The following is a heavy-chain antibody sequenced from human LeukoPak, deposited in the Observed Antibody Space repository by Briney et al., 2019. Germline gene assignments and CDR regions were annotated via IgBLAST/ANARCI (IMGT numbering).Heavy chain of an antibody. Sequence: SETPSLTCAVSGLSISSGSYWGWIRPPPGEGVEWVGSIYHSGTYYNPSLESRVTISVDTPKNQFSLQLSSVTAADTAVYYCARGDNYYDSSGYLDWGQGTLVTVSS. J-gene: IGHJ4*02. CDR3: ARGDNYYDSSGYLD. V-gene: IGHV4-38-2*01. CDR2: IYHSGT. D-gene: IGHD3-22*01. CDR1: GLSISSGSY.